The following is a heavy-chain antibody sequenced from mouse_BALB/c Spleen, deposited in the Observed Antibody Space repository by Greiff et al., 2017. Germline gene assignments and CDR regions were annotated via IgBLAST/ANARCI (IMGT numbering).Heavy chain of an antibody. D-gene: IGHD2-2*01. Sequence: EVQLVESGGGLVQPGGSRKLSCAASGFTFSSFGMHWVRQAPEKGLEWVAYISSGSSTIYYADTVKGRFTISRDNPKNTLFLQMTSLRSEDTAMYYCARSSYGYDPFDDWGQGTTLTVSS. V-gene: IGHV5-17*02. CDR2: ISSGSSTI. CDR1: GFTFSSFG. J-gene: IGHJ2*01. CDR3: ARSSYGYDPFDD.